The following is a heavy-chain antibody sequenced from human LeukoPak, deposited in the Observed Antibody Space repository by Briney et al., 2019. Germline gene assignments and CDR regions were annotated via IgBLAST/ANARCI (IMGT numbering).Heavy chain of an antibody. CDR2: IYSDGST. CDR3: ARDPGGGYFDY. J-gene: IGHJ4*02. Sequence: GGSLRLSCAASGFTVSSNYMTWVRQAPGEGLEWLSVIYSDGSTYYADSVKGRFTILRDNSKNTLYLQMNSLRAEDTAVYYCARDPGGGYFDYWGQGTLVTVSS. V-gene: IGHV3-53*01. CDR1: GFTVSSNY.